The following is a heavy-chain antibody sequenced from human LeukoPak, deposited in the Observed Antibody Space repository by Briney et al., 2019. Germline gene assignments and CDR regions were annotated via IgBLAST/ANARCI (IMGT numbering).Heavy chain of an antibody. J-gene: IGHJ4*02. CDR1: GFNFSSYA. CDR2: ISYDGSNK. V-gene: IGHV3-30*01. D-gene: IGHD6-13*01. Sequence: GRSLRLSCAASGFNFSSYAMHWVRQAPGKGLEWVAVISYDGSNKYYADSVKGRFTISRDNSKNTLYLQMNSLRAEDTAVYYCARVRQQQLVLISIDYWGQGTLVTVSS. CDR3: ARVRQQQLVLISIDY.